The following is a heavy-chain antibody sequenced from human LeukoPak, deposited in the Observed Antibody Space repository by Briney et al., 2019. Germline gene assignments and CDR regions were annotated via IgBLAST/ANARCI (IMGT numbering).Heavy chain of an antibody. CDR3: ARDSDSGYDSY. J-gene: IGHJ4*02. V-gene: IGHV1-69*04. D-gene: IGHD5-12*01. CDR1: GYTFTSYG. CDR2: IIPILGIA. Sequence: VASVKVSCKASGYTFTSYGISWVRQAPGQGLEWMGRIIPILGIANYAQKFQGRVTITADKSTSTAYMELSSLRSEDTAVYYCARDSDSGYDSYWGQGTLVTVSS.